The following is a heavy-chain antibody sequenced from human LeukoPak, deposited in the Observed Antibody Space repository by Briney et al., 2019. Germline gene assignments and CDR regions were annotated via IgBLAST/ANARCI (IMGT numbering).Heavy chain of an antibody. CDR3: ARGQYYGSAIPGETENWFDP. CDR2: IYTSGST. Sequence: PSETLSLTCTVSGGSISSYYWSWIRQPAGKGLEWIGRIYTSGSTNYNPSLKSRVTMSVDTSKNQFSLKLSSVTAADTAVYYCARGQYYGSAIPGETENWFDPWGQGTLVTVYS. V-gene: IGHV4-4*07. D-gene: IGHD3-10*01. CDR1: GGSISSYY. J-gene: IGHJ5*02.